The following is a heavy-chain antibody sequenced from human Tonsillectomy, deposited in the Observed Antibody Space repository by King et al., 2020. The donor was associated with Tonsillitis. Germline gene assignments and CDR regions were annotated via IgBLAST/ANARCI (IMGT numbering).Heavy chain of an antibody. V-gene: IGHV3-33*08. D-gene: IGHD3-3*01. CDR1: GFTFSSYG. J-gene: IGHJ3*02. CDR3: ARVPAPGCGYYSADAFDI. CDR2: IWYDGSNK. Sequence: VQLVQSGGGVVQPGRSLRLSCAASGFTFSSYGMHWVRQAPGKGLEWVAVIWYDGSNKYYADSVKGRFTISRDNSKNTLYLHMNSLRAEDTAGYYCARVPAPGCGYYSADAFDIWGQGTMVTVSS.